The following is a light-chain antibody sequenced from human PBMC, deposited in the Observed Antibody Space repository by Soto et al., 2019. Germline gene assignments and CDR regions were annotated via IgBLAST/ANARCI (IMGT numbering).Light chain of an antibody. CDR1: SSDVGGYNY. J-gene: IGLJ1*01. V-gene: IGLV2-14*01. CDR3: TSYTSSSTYV. Sequence: QSALTQPASVSGSPGQSITISCTGTSSDVGGYNYVSWFQQHPGKAPKLMIYEVSNRPSGVFNRFSGSKSGNTAFLTISGLQAEDEADYYCTSYTSSSTYVFGTGTQLTVL. CDR2: EVS.